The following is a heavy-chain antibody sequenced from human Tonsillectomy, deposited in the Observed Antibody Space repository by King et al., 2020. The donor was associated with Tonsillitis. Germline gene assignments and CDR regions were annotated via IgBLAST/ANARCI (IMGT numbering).Heavy chain of an antibody. V-gene: IGHV3-73*02. CDR3: STQNDH. CDR2: IRTKANSYAT. J-gene: IGHJ4*02. Sequence: VQLVESGGGLVQPGGSLKLSCAVSGFTFSGSVMHWVRQPSGKGLEWVGRIRTKANSYATAYAASVEGRFTICRDDSKNTAYLQMNSLKSEDTAVYYCSTQNDHWGQGTLVTVSS. CDR1: GFTFSGSV.